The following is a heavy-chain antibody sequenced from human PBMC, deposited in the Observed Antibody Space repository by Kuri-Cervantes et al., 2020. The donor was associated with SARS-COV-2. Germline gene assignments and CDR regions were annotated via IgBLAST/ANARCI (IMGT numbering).Heavy chain of an antibody. J-gene: IGHJ5*02. Sequence: GSLRLSCAVYGGSFSGYYWSWIRQPPGKGPEWIGEINHSGSTNYNPSLKSRVTISVDTSKNQFSLKLSSVTAADTAVYYCARAPHCTSCYSNWFDPWGQGTLVTVSS. D-gene: IGHD2-2*01. CDR1: GGSFSGYY. CDR2: INHSGST. CDR3: ARAPHCTSCYSNWFDP. V-gene: IGHV4-34*01.